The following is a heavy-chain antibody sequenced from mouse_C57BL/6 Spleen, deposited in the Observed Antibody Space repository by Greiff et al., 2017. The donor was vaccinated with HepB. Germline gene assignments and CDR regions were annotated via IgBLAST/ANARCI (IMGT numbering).Heavy chain of an antibody. CDR2: IYPGDGDT. CDR1: GYAFSSNW. D-gene: IGHD2-4*01. CDR3: AMGAYDYVDWYFDV. J-gene: IGHJ1*03. V-gene: IGHV1-80*01. Sequence: VQLQQSGAELVKPGASVKMSCKASGYAFSSNWMNWVKQRPGKGLEWIGQIYPGDGDTNYNGKFKGKATLTADKSSSTAYLQLSSLNSEDAAVYFCAMGAYDYVDWYFDVWGTGTTVTVSS.